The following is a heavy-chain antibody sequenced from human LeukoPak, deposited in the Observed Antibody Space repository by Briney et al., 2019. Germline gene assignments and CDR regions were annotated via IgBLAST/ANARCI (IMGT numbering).Heavy chain of an antibody. Sequence: GGSLRLSCAASGFAFRSYGLHWVRQAPGRGLEWVAVISYDGNNEYYADSVKGRFTISRDNSKNTLYLQMNSLRAEDTAVYYCAKDLPLGDSYYDGSGYGLDYWGQGTLVTVSS. CDR1: GFAFRSYG. CDR3: AKDLPLGDSYYDGSGYGLDY. V-gene: IGHV3-30*18. J-gene: IGHJ4*02. D-gene: IGHD3-22*01. CDR2: ISYDGNNE.